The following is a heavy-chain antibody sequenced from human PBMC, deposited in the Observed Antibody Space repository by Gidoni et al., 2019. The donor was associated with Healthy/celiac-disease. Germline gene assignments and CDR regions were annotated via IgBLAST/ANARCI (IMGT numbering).Heavy chain of an antibody. J-gene: IGHJ3*02. V-gene: IGHV4-39*01. CDR3: ARAPDPQYTVTATHDAFDI. Sequence: QLQLQESGPGLVKPSETLSLTCTVSGGSISSSSYYWGWIRQPPGKGLEWIGSIYYSGSTYYNPSLKSRVTISVDTSKNQFSLKLSSVTAADTAVYYCARAPDPQYTVTATHDAFDIWGQGTMVTVSS. CDR1: GGSISSSSYY. CDR2: IYYSGST. D-gene: IGHD4-17*01.